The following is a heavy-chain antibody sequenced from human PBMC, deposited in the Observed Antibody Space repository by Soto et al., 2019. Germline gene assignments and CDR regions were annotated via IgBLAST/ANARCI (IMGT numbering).Heavy chain of an antibody. J-gene: IGHJ4*02. D-gene: IGHD3-9*01. CDR2: ISGSGGST. CDR3: AKTFSPSYYDILTRIKSFDY. Sequence: GGSLRLSCAASGFTFSSYAMSWVRQAPGKGLEWVSAISGSGGSTYYADSVKGRFTISRDNSKNTLYLQMNSLRAEDTAVYYCAKTFSPSYYDILTRIKSFDYWGQGTLVTVSS. V-gene: IGHV3-23*01. CDR1: GFTFSSYA.